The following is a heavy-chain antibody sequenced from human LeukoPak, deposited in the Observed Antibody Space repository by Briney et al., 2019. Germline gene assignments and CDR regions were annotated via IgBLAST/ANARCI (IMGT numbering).Heavy chain of an antibody. J-gene: IGHJ4*02. D-gene: IGHD3-10*01. CDR2: ISGSGGIT. Sequence: PGGSLRLSCAASGFTFSSYAMSWVRQAPGKGLEWVSAISGSGGITYDADSVRGRFTISRDNSKNTLYLQMNSLRAEDTAVYYCAKGYKWFGELAGDYWGQGTLVTVSS. V-gene: IGHV3-23*01. CDR3: AKGYKWFGELAGDY. CDR1: GFTFSSYA.